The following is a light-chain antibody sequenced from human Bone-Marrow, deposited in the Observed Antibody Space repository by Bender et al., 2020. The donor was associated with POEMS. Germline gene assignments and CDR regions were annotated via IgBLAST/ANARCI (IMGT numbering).Light chain of an antibody. CDR1: SSDVGSYNL. Sequence: QSALTQPASVSGSPGQSITISCTGTSSDVGSYNLVSWYQQHPGKAPKVMIYEVHNRPSGVSNRFYGSKSGNTASLTISGLQAGDEADYYCCSYASSSWVFGGGTKLTVL. J-gene: IGLJ3*02. CDR2: EVH. CDR3: CSYASSSWV. V-gene: IGLV2-23*02.